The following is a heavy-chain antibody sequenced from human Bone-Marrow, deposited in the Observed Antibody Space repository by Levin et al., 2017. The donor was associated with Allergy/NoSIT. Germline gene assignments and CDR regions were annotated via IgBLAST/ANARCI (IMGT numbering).Heavy chain of an antibody. CDR2: LKKNANT. D-gene: IGHD4-11*01. CDR1: GFTVSSDS. J-gene: IGHJ6*01. V-gene: IGHV3-66*01. CDR3: ARESVDDSSNPNYHYYYGCDV. Sequence: PGGSLRLSCAASGFTVSSDSLNWVRQAPGKGLEWISVLKKNANTFYADSVKGRFTISRDTSKNMVFLQMTSLRAEDTAVYYCARESVDDSSNPNYHYYYGCDVWGQGTTVTVSS.